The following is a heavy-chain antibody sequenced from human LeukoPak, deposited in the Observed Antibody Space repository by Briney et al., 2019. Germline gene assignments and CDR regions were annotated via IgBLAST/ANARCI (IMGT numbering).Heavy chain of an antibody. CDR2: IIPIFGTA. CDR1: GGTFSSYA. V-gene: IGHV1-69*06. Sequence: SSVKVSCKASGGTFSSYAISWVRQAPGQGLEWMGGIIPIFGTANYAQKSQGRVTITADKSTSTAYMELSSLRSEDTAVYYCARGDILTGYYPDYWGQGTLVTVSS. J-gene: IGHJ4*02. D-gene: IGHD3-9*01. CDR3: ARGDILTGYYPDY.